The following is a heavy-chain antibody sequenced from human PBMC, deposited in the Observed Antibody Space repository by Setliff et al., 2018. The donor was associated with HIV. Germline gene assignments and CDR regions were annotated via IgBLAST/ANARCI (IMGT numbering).Heavy chain of an antibody. D-gene: IGHD3-9*01. CDR2: INWNGRST. CDR1: GFRFETFG. J-gene: IGHJ6*02. V-gene: IGHV3-20*04. CDR3: VRDTFDGRSYYGWDV. Sequence: GSLRLSCAASGFRFETFGMYWVRQAPGKGLEWVSGINWNGRSTGDADFVKGRFTISRDNAKNSLYLQMNSLRTEDTAVYYCVRDTFDGRSYYGWDVWGQGTTVTVSS.